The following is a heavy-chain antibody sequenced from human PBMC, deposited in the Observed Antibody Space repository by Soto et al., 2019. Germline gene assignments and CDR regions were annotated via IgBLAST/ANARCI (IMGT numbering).Heavy chain of an antibody. CDR2: ISSSSSYI. J-gene: IGHJ4*02. CDR1: GVTFSSYS. Sequence: EVQLVESGGGLVKPGGSLRLSCAASGVTFSSYSMNWVRQAPGKGLEWVSSISSSSSYIYYADSVKGRFTISIDNAKNSLDLEMNSLRAEDTVVYCCARVWDILTGSDWGQGTLVTVSS. CDR3: ARVWDILTGSD. D-gene: IGHD3-9*01. V-gene: IGHV3-21*01.